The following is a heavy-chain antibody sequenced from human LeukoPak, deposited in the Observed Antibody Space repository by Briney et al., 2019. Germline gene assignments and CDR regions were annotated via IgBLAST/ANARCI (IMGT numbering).Heavy chain of an antibody. J-gene: IGHJ4*02. V-gene: IGHV3-23*01. CDR2: ISASGNDI. CDR3: AKRGYYYDSGGYYYFDY. D-gene: IGHD3-22*01. Sequence: PGGSLRLSCAASGFTFSNFAMSWVRQAPGKGLEWVSVISASGNDIYYADSVKGRFTISRDNSGNTLYLQMNSLRAEDTAVYYCAKRGYYYDSGGYYYFDYWGQGTPVTVSS. CDR1: GFTFSNFA.